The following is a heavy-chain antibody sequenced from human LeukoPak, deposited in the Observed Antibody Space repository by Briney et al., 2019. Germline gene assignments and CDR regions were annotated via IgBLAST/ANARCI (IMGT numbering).Heavy chain of an antibody. Sequence: ASVKVSCKASGGTFNSYAIIWVRQAPGQGLEWMGWISAYNGNTKYAQDRVTMTTDTSTSTAYMELRSLRSDDTAVYYCAKERGRWELREAFDIWGQGTMVTISS. CDR1: GGTFNSYA. J-gene: IGHJ3*02. D-gene: IGHD1-26*01. CDR3: AKERGRWELREAFDI. CDR2: ISAYNGNT. V-gene: IGHV1-18*01.